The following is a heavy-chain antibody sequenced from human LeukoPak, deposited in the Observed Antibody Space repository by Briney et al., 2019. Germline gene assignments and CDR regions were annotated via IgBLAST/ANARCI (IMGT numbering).Heavy chain of an antibody. V-gene: IGHV4-39*01. CDR1: GGSISSSSYY. CDR3: ATLGVVANYFDY. D-gene: IGHD3-10*01. Sequence: PSETLALTCTVSGGSISSSSYYWGWIRQPQGKGLEWIGSIYYSGSTYYNPSLKSRVTISVDTSKNQFSLKLSSVTAADTAVYYCATLGVVANYFDYWGQGTLVTVSS. J-gene: IGHJ4*02. CDR2: IYYSGST.